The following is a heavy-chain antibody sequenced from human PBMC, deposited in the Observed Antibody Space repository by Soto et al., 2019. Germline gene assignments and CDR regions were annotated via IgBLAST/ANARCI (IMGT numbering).Heavy chain of an antibody. D-gene: IGHD3-10*01. Sequence: PSETLSLTCTVSGGSISSGGYYWSWIRQHPGKGLEWIGYIYYSGSTYYNPSLKSRVTISVDTSKNQFSLKLSSVTAADTAVYYCAGASGSMVLGVIRYYRFDPWGQGTLVTVTS. J-gene: IGHJ5*02. CDR1: GGSISSGGYY. V-gene: IGHV4-31*03. CDR3: AGASGSMVLGVIRYYRFDP. CDR2: IYYSGST.